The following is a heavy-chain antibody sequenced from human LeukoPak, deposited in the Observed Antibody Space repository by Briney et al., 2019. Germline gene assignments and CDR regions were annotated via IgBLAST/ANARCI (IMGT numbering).Heavy chain of an antibody. CDR1: GGSISSYY. V-gene: IGHV4-59*01. CDR2: IYYSGSA. D-gene: IGHD3-22*01. J-gene: IGHJ4*02. Sequence: SETLSLTCTVSGGSISSYYWSWIRQPPGKGLEWIGYIYYSGSANYNPSLKSRATISVDTSKNQFSLKLSSVTAADTAVYYCARDRRYYDSSGYFDYWGQGTLVTVSS. CDR3: ARDRRYYDSSGYFDY.